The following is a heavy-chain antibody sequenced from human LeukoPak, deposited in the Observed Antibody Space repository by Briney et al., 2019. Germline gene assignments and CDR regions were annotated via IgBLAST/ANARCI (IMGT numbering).Heavy chain of an antibody. Sequence: GGSLRLSCAASGFTFDDYAMHWVRQAPGKGLEWVSGISWNSGSIGYADSVKGRFTISRDNAKNSLYLQMNSLRAEDTALYYCAKDNDYGGLHDAFDIWGQRTMVTVSS. CDR2: ISWNSGSI. J-gene: IGHJ3*02. D-gene: IGHD4-23*01. V-gene: IGHV3-9*01. CDR1: GFTFDDYA. CDR3: AKDNDYGGLHDAFDI.